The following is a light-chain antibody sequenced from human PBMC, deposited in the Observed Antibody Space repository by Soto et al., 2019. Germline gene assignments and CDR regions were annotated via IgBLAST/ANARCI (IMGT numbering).Light chain of an antibody. CDR3: QQYQSWPRT. J-gene: IGKJ1*01. V-gene: IGKV3-15*01. CDR1: QSIRNN. Sequence: EILMTQSPATLSVSPGERATLSCRANQSIRNNLAWIQQKPGQAPRLLIYDTSTRATDIPARFSGSGSGTEFTLTISSLQSEDFAVYYCQQYQSWPRTFGQGTKVEIK. CDR2: DTS.